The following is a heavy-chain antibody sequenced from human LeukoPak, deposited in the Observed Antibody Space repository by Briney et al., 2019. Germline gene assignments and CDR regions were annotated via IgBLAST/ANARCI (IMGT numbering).Heavy chain of an antibody. D-gene: IGHD6-13*01. Sequence: SETLSLTCTVSGGSISSYYWSWIRQPSGKGLEWIGYIYYSGSTNYNPSLKSRVTISVDTSKNQFSLKLSSVTAADTAVYYCARGRRGYSSSWSQGYFQHWGQGTLVTVSS. CDR2: IYYSGST. J-gene: IGHJ1*01. CDR3: ARGRRGYSSSWSQGYFQH. V-gene: IGHV4-59*12. CDR1: GGSISSYY.